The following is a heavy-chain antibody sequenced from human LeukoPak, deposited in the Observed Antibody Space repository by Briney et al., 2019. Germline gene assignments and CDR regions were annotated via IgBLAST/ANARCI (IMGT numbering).Heavy chain of an antibody. V-gene: IGHV3-11*01. Sequence: PGGSLRLSCAASGFTFSDYYMSWIRQAPGKGLEWVSYISSSGSTIYYADSVTGRFTISRDNDKNSLYLQMNSLRAEDTAVYYCSPAAMPSDWFDPWGQGTLVTVSS. CDR2: ISSSGSTI. D-gene: IGHD2-2*01. CDR1: GFTFSDYY. J-gene: IGHJ5*02. CDR3: SPAAMPSDWFDP.